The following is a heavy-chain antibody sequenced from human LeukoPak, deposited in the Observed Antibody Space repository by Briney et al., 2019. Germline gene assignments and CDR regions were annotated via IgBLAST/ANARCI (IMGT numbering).Heavy chain of an antibody. V-gene: IGHV4-4*07. CDR1: GCSISSYY. Sequence: SETLSLTCTVSGCSISSYYWSWIRQPAGKGLEWIGRIYTSGSTNYNPSLKSRVTMSVDTSKNQFSLKLSSVTAADTAVYYCARDHLPRRGDNWFDPWGQGTLVTVSS. CDR3: ARDHLPRRGDNWFDP. J-gene: IGHJ5*02. CDR2: IYTSGST.